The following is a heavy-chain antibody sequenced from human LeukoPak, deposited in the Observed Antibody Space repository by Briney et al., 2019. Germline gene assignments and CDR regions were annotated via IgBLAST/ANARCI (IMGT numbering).Heavy chain of an antibody. D-gene: IGHD5-18*01. Sequence: PSETLSLTCAVSGGSISSGGSSWSWIRQPPGKGLEWIGYIYHSGSTYYNPSLKSRVTISVDRSKNQFSLKLSSVTAADTAVYYCARGEQLWNFDYWGQGTLVTVSS. CDR2: IYHSGST. V-gene: IGHV4-30-2*01. J-gene: IGHJ4*02. CDR1: GGSISSGGSS. CDR3: ARGEQLWNFDY.